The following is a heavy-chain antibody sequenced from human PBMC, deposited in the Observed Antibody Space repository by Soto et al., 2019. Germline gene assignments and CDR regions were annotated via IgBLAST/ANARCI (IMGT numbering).Heavy chain of an antibody. Sequence: SLRVSCAASGFTFSSYGLHWVRQAPGNGLEWVAVISSDGSSKYYADPVKGRFSISRDNSKNTLFLQVDSLRPEDTAVYYCAKDPTHCGGACSFFDYWAQGALVTVSS. V-gene: IGHV3-30*18. CDR3: AKDPTHCGGACSFFDY. CDR2: ISSDGSSK. J-gene: IGHJ4*02. CDR1: GFTFSSYG. D-gene: IGHD2-21*02.